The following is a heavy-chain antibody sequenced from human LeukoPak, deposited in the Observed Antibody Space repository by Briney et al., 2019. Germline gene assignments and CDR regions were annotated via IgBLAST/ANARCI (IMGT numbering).Heavy chain of an antibody. D-gene: IGHD2-21*01. CDR1: GYSISSNN. J-gene: IGHJ4*02. Sequence: PSETLSLTCGVPGYSISSNNWWGWVRQPPGKGLEWVSAISGSGGSTYYADSVKGRFTISRDNSKNTLYLQMNSLGAEDTAVYYCAKGGGEGSWLTPSDYWGQGTLVTVSS. CDR2: ISGSGGST. V-gene: IGHV3-23*01. CDR3: AKGGGEGSWLTPSDY.